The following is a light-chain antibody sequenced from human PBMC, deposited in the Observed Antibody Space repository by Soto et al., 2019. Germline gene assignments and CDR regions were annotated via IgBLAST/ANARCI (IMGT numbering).Light chain of an antibody. CDR1: SSDVGGYNY. J-gene: IGLJ1*01. Sequence: QSVLTQPASVSGSPGPSITISCTGTSSDVGGYNYVSWYQQHPGKAPKLMIYEVSNRPSGVSNRFSGSKYGNTASLTISVLQAEDEADYDCSSYTSSSTYVFGTWTKLTVL. CDR3: SSYTSSSTYV. V-gene: IGLV2-14*01. CDR2: EVS.